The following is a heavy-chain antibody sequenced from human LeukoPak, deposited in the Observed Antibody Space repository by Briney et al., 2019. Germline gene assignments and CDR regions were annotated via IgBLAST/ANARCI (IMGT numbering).Heavy chain of an antibody. J-gene: IGHJ4*02. CDR3: AKDAAGPEY. CDR1: GLTFSSYS. V-gene: IGHV3-23*01. Sequence: RSGGSLRLSCVVSGLTFSSYSMSWVRQAPGKGLDWVSGISASGGDTWYPDSVKGRFTISRDNSKNTLFLQMSSLRVEDTAMYYCAKDAAGPEYWGQGTLVTVSS. D-gene: IGHD6-13*01. CDR2: ISASGGDT.